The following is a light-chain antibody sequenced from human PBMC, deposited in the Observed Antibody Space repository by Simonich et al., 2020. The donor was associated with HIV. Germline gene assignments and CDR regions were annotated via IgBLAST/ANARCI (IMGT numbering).Light chain of an antibody. J-gene: IGKJ4*01. V-gene: IGKV1-8*01. CDR1: QGISSY. CDR3: QQYYSYPLT. Sequence: AIRMTQSPSSLSASIGDRVTITCRASQGISSYLAWYQQKEGKAPKLLIYAASTLQSGVPSMFSGSGSGTDFTLTISLQSEDSATYYCQQYYSYPLTFGGGTKVEIK. CDR2: AAS.